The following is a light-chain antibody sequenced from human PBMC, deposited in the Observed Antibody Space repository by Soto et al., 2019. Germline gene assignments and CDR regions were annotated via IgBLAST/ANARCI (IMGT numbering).Light chain of an antibody. CDR2: DVS. J-gene: IGLJ1*01. CDR1: SRDVGSYNC. V-gene: IGLV2-11*01. Sequence: QSVLTQPRSVSGSPGQSVTISCTGTSRDVGSYNCVSWYQQHPCKAPRVMIYDVSERPSGVPDRFSGSRSGNTASLTISGLQAEYEADYSGCSYAGSYPPCVCGAETKVTVL. CDR3: CSYAGSYPPCV.